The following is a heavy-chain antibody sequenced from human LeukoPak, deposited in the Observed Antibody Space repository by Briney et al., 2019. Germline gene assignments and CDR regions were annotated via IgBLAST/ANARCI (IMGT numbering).Heavy chain of an antibody. CDR3: AKDIGSSSWTYFDI. V-gene: IGHV3-30*18. J-gene: IGHJ3*02. CDR2: ISYDGSNK. Sequence: GRSLRLSCAASGFTFSSYGMHWVRQAPGKGLEWVAVISYDGSNKYYADSVKGRFTISRDNSKNTLYLQMNSLRAEDTAVYCCAKDIGSSSWTYFDIWGQGTMVTVSS. D-gene: IGHD6-13*01. CDR1: GFTFSSYG.